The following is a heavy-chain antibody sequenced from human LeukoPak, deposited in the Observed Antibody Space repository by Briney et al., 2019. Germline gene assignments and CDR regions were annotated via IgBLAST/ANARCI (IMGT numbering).Heavy chain of an antibody. CDR3: ARWIYGSGEIDFDY. CDR2: ISYDGSNK. CDR1: GFTFSSYA. V-gene: IGHV3-30*04. Sequence: PGRSLRLSCAASGFTFSSYAMHWVRQAPGKGLEWVAVISYDGSNKYYADSVKGRFTISRDNSKNTLYLQMNSLRAEDTAVYYCARWIYGSGEIDFDYWGQGTLVTVSS. D-gene: IGHD3-10*01. J-gene: IGHJ4*02.